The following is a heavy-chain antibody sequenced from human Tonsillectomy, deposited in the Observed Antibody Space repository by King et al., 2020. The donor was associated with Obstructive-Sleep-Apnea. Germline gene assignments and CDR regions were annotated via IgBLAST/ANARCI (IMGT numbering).Heavy chain of an antibody. D-gene: IGHD6-19*01. CDR1: GYTFTSYA. CDR3: ARRGAYSSGLYYFDY. Sequence: QLVQYGTEVKKPGASVKVSCKAFGYTFTSYAISWVRQAPGQGLEWMGWISTYNGNTNYAQQLQGRVIMTTDTSTSTAYMELRSLRSDDTAVYYCARRGAYSSGLYYFDYWGQGTLVTVSS. CDR2: ISTYNGNT. V-gene: IGHV1-18*04. J-gene: IGHJ4*02.